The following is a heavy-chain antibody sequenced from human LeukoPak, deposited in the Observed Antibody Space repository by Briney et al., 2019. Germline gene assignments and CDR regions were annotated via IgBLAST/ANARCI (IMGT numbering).Heavy chain of an antibody. Sequence: SETLSLTCTVSGGSITNYYWSWIRQPPGKGLEWIGYVYYSGSTNYNPSLKSRVTISVDTSKNQFSLKLSSVTAADTAVYYCARERGRFGEFDPWGQGTLVTVSS. CDR3: ARERGRFGEFDP. CDR1: GGSITNYY. V-gene: IGHV4-59*12. CDR2: VYYSGST. J-gene: IGHJ5*02. D-gene: IGHD3-10*01.